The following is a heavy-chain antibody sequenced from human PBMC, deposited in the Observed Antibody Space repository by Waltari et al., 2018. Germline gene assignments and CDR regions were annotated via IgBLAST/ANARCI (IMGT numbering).Heavy chain of an antibody. CDR2: MNPNIVNR. J-gene: IGHJ5*02. V-gene: IGHV1-8*01. CDR3: ARGRGVGAKAGGWFDP. Sequence: QVQLVQSGAEVKKPGASVKVSCKASGYTFTSYDINWVRQATGQGLEWMGWMNPNIVNRGYAQKFQGGGTMTRNTSISTSYMELSSLRSEDPAVDYCARGRGVGAKAGGWFDPWGQGTLVTVSS. CDR1: GYTFTSYD. D-gene: IGHD1-26*01.